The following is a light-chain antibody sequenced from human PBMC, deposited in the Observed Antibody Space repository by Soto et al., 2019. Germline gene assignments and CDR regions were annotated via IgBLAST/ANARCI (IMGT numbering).Light chain of an antibody. Sequence: EIVLAQSPATLSLSPGERATLSCRASQSVANYLAWYQQKPGQSPRLLIADASNRATGIPPRFSGSGSGTDFTLTISNLEPEDFAVYSCQQRADWHPTFGPGTKVDIK. CDR2: DAS. J-gene: IGKJ3*01. V-gene: IGKV3-11*01. CDR1: QSVANY. CDR3: QQRADWHPT.